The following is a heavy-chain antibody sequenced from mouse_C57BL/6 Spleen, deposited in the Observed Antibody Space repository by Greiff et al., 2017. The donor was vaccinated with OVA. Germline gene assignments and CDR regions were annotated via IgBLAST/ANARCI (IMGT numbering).Heavy chain of an antibody. V-gene: IGHV1-22*01. CDR3: ARSLPGYFDY. D-gene: IGHD6-2*01. Sequence: VQLQPSGPQLVKPGASVKMSCKASGYTFTDYNMHWVKQSHGKSLEWIGYINPNNGGTSYNQKFKGKATLTVNKSSSTAYMELRSLTSEDSAVYYWARSLPGYFDYWGQGTTLTVSS. J-gene: IGHJ2*01. CDR2: INPNNGGT. CDR1: GYTFTDYN.